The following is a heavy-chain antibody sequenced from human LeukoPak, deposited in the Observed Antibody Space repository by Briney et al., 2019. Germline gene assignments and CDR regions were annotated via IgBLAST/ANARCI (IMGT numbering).Heavy chain of an antibody. D-gene: IGHD3-10*01. Sequence: PGGSLRLARAAAGITVDSYAMSSVRHPPGNGLEWDSAISVSRASTYYADSVKGRSTISRDNSKTTLSLQMNSLRAEDTAVYYCAKGFSYGSGSYFNVVGCSAYWGQGTLVTVSS. CDR2: ISVSRAST. J-gene: IGHJ4*02. CDR1: GITVDSYA. V-gene: IGHV3-23*01. CDR3: AKGFSYGSGSYFNVVGCSAY.